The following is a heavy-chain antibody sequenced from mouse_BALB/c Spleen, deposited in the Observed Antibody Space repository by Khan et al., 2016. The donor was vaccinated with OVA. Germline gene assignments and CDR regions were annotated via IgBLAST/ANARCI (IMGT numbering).Heavy chain of an antibody. Sequence: QVRLQQSGPELVRPGVSVKISCKGSGYTFTDYAMHWVKQSHAKSLEWIGLISTYSGNTNYNQKFKGKATMTVDKYSSTAYMELARLTSEDSAIYYCARPAYDGYYDYWGQGTTLTVSS. D-gene: IGHD2-3*01. V-gene: IGHV1S137*01. J-gene: IGHJ2*01. CDR1: GYTFTDYA. CDR3: ARPAYDGYYDY. CDR2: ISTYSGNT.